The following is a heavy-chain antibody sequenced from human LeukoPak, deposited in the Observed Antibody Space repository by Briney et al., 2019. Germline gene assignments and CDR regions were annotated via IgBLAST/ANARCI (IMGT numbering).Heavy chain of an antibody. Sequence: GGSLRLSCAASGFTFSSYSMNWVRQAPGKGLEWVSSISSSSSYIYYADSAKGRFTISRDNAKNSLYLQMNSLRAEDTAVYYCARDINYDFWSGYISTLDNDYWGQGTLVTVSS. J-gene: IGHJ4*02. CDR3: ARDINYDFWSGYISTLDNDY. V-gene: IGHV3-21*01. CDR2: ISSSSSYI. CDR1: GFTFSSYS. D-gene: IGHD3-3*01.